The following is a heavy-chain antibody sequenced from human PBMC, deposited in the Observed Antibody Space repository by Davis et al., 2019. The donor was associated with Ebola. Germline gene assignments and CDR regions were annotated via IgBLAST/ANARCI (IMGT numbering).Heavy chain of an antibody. CDR2: MKGDGSLK. J-gene: IGHJ5*02. CDR1: GFSFDNSW. Sequence: GESLKISCVVSGFSFDNSWMTWVRQAPGKGLEWVANMKGDGSLKNYVDSVKGRFTISRDNAKKSLYLEMNSLRAEDTAVYYCARSPGSLTGTTWFDPWGQGTLVTVSS. CDR3: ARSPGSLTGTTWFDP. D-gene: IGHD1-7*01. V-gene: IGHV3-7*01.